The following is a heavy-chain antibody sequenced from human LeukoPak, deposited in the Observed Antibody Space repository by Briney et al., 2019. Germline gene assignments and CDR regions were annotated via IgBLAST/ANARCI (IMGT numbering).Heavy chain of an antibody. CDR2: IYPGDSDT. V-gene: IGHV5-51*01. J-gene: IGHJ4*02. CDR1: GYNFATYW. CDR3: ARRDAYDTKHFDN. D-gene: IGHD3-9*01. Sequence: GESLKISCKGSGYNFATYWIAWVRQMPGKGLEWMGIIYPGDSDTRYSPSFQGQATISADKSISTAYLQWSSLKASDTAIYYCARRDAYDTKHFDNWGQGTLVSVSS.